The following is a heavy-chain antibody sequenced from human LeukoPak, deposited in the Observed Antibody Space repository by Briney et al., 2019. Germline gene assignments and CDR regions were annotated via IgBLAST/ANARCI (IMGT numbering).Heavy chain of an antibody. V-gene: IGHV3-23*01. D-gene: IGHD2-2*01. J-gene: IGHJ1*01. CDR1: EFTFSNYA. CDR3: AKEDVVAAVPHPFQH. CDR2: ISGGGGTT. Sequence: PGGSLRLSCEASEFTFSNYAMSWVRQSPGKGLEWVATISGGGGTTHYADSVKGRFTISRDNAKSSLFLQMNSLRAEDTAVYFCAKEDVVAAVPHPFQHWGQGTLVTVSS.